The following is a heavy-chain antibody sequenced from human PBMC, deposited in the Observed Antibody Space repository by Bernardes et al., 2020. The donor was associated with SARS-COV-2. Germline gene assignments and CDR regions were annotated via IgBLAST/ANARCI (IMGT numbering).Heavy chain of an antibody. CDR2: INPGSGYR. J-gene: IGHJ4*02. CDR1: GYTFTIYD. D-gene: IGHD2-15*01. Sequence: ASVKVSCKASGYTFTIYDINWLRQATGQGLQWMGGINPGSGYRSYPQEFQDRDNMTRDTSTRTLYMELSSLRYDDTAVYYCARSRYCSGGSCYSESNFWGQGTLVTVSS. V-gene: IGHV1-8*01. CDR3: ARSRYCSGGSCYSESNF.